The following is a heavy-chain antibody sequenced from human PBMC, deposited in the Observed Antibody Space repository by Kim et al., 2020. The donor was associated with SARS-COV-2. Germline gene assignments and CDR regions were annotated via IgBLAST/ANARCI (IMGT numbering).Heavy chain of an antibody. V-gene: IGHV4-59*13. J-gene: IGHJ3*02. CDR1: GGSISSYF. Sequence: SETLSLTCTVSGGSISSYFWSWIRQPPGKGLEWIGYIYDSGTTDYNPSLKSRVTISVDTSKNQFSLKLSSVTAADTAVYYCARDRSVWYHAFDIWGQGTMVTVSS. CDR3: ARDRSVWYHAFDI. D-gene: IGHD6-19*01. CDR2: IYDSGTT.